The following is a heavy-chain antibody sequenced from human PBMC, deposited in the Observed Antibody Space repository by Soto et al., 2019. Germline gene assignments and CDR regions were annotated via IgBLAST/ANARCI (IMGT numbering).Heavy chain of an antibody. D-gene: IGHD1-26*01. CDR2: ISAHNGNT. CDR3: ASGRDGDY. V-gene: IGHV1-18*01. Sequence: QVHLVQSGAEVKKPGASVKVSCKGSGYTFTSYGIPWVRQAPGQGLEWMGWISAHNGNTDYAQKLQGRVTVTRDTTTRTDYMELRSLRSDDTAVYYCASGRDGDYWGQGALVTVSS. CDR1: GYTFTSYG. J-gene: IGHJ4*02.